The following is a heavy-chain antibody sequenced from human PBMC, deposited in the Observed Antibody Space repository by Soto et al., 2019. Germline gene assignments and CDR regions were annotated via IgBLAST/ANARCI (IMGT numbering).Heavy chain of an antibody. D-gene: IGHD6-13*01. CDR2: ISTYNGNT. CDR3: ARDPGYSTTWHQAFDI. CDR1: GYTFTSYG. V-gene: IGHV1-18*01. J-gene: IGHJ3*02. Sequence: KVSCKASGYTFTSYGISWVRQAPGQGPEWMGRISTYNGNTNYVQKLQGRVTMTTDTSTNTAYMELRSLRYDDTAVYYCARDPGYSTTWHQAFDIWGQGTMVTVSS.